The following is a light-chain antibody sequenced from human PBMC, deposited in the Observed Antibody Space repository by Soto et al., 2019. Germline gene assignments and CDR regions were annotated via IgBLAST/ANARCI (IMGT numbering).Light chain of an antibody. V-gene: IGKV3-20*01. CDR2: GAS. CDR1: QSVSSSY. Sequence: EIVLTQSPGTLSLSPGETATLSCRASQSVSSSYIAWYQQKPGQAPRLFIYGASSRATGIPDSFSGSGSGTDFTLTISRLEPEDFAVYYCHHYGSSPPWTFGQGTKVDIK. J-gene: IGKJ1*01. CDR3: HHYGSSPPWT.